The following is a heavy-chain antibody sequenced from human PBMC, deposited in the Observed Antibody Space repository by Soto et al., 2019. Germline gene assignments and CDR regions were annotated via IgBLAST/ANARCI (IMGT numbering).Heavy chain of an antibody. CDR1: GFTFSSYG. V-gene: IGHV3-33*01. Sequence: PGGSLRLSCXASGFTFSSYGMHWVRQAPGKGLEWVAVIWYDGSNKYYADSVKGRFTISRDNSKNTPYLQMNSLRAEDTAVYYCARDHVPGTTNYYGMDVWGQGTTVTVSS. J-gene: IGHJ6*02. D-gene: IGHD1-1*01. CDR2: IWYDGSNK. CDR3: ARDHVPGTTNYYGMDV.